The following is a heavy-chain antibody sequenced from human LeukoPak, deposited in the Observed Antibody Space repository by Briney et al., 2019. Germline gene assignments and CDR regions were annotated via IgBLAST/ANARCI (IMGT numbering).Heavy chain of an antibody. CDR3: AKLGVRGVITPIDY. V-gene: IGHV3-23*01. CDR2: IGGSGGST. J-gene: IGHJ4*02. CDR1: GFTLSSYA. Sequence: GGSLRLSCAASGFTLSSYAMSWVRQAPGKGLEWVSAIGGSGGSTYYADSVKGRFTISRDNSKNTLYLQMNSLRAEDTAVYYCAKLGVRGVITPIDYWGQGTLVTVSS. D-gene: IGHD3-10*02.